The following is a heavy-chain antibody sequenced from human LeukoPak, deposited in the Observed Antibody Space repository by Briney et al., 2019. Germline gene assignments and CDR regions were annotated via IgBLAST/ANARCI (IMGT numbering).Heavy chain of an antibody. CDR2: MSADGNTE. V-gene: IGHV3-30*18. D-gene: IGHD3-10*01. CDR3: AKAQPTLISRSFDG. CDR1: GFTFSTYG. J-gene: IGHJ4*02. Sequence: GGALRLSCVASGFTFSTYGMHWVRQAPGKGVEGGAGMSADGNTEIYANSVRGRFTISTDNSKGTHYLQMNSLRSEETAVYYYAKAQPTLISRSFDGWGEGGLATVPS.